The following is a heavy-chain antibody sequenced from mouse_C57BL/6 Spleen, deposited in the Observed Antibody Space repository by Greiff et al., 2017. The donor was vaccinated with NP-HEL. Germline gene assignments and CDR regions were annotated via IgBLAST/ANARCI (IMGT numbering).Heavy chain of an antibody. D-gene: IGHD2-4*01. CDR3: ARGRLRRSFAC. CDR2: IDPSDSYT. CDR1: GYTFTSYW. V-gene: IGHV1-59*01. Sequence: VQLQQPGAELVRPGTSVKLSCKASGYTFTSYWMHWVKQRPGQGLEWIGVIDPSDSYTNYNQKFKGKATLTGDTSSSTAYMQLSSLTSEDSAVYYCARGRLRRSFACWGQGTLVTVSA. J-gene: IGHJ3*01.